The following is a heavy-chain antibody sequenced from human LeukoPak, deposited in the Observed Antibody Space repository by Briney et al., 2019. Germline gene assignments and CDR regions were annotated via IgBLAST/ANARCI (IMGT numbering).Heavy chain of an antibody. CDR3: ARDHYYDSSAEPGY. CDR2: MNPNSGNT. CDR1: GYTFTSYD. Sequence: ASVKVSCKASGYTFTSYDINWVRQATGQGLEWMGWMNPNSGNTGYAQKFQGRVTMTRDTSTSTVYMELSSLRSEDTAVYYCARDHYYDSSAEPGYWGQGTLVTVSS. V-gene: IGHV1-8*01. J-gene: IGHJ4*02. D-gene: IGHD3-22*01.